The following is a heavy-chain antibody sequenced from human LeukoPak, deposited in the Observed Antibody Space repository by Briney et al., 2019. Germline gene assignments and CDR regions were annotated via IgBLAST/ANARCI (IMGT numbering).Heavy chain of an antibody. J-gene: IGHJ4*02. D-gene: IGHD1-26*01. CDR1: GFTFSSYD. Sequence: GGSLRLSCAASGFTFSSYDVNWVRQAPGKGLEWVSAISRSGGITYYADSVKGRFTISRDNSKNTLYLQMNSLRADDTAVYYCAKDGGSYTGYFDYWGQGTLVTVSS. CDR3: AKDGGSYTGYFDY. CDR2: ISRSGGIT. V-gene: IGHV3-23*01.